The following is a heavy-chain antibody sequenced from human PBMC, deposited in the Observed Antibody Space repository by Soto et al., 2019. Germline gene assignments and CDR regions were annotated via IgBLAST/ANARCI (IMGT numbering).Heavy chain of an antibody. Sequence: PWGSLRVACVSHGLSFTHHGMTWVRLPAGEGLQWVAARSHDGGNIYYRDSVRGRFTISRDNSKNTLYLQMHSLKAEDTYVYFCAKQMGTWVDTAIDVWGQGTQVTVSS. D-gene: IGHD1-1*01. CDR2: RSHDGGNI. CDR3: AKQMGTWVDTAIDV. CDR1: GLSFTHHG. J-gene: IGHJ4*02. V-gene: IGHV3-23*01.